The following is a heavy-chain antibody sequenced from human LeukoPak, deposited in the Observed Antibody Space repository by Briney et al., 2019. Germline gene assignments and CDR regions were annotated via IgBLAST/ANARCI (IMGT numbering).Heavy chain of an antibody. V-gene: IGHV3-23*01. CDR2: IRADAVTT. Sequence: GGSLRLSCATSGFIFSHHGINGVRQAPGKGLGWVSGIRADAVTTYYADSVKGRFIISRDNSKNTVYLQMNSLSAEDAAVYYCVKDDGWVQYANWGQGTLVTVSS. J-gene: IGHJ4*02. CDR1: GFIFSHHG. D-gene: IGHD5-24*01. CDR3: VKDDGWVQYAN.